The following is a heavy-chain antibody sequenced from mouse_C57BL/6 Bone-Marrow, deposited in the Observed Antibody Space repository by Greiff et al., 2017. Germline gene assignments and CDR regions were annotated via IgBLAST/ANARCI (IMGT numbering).Heavy chain of an antibody. CDR3: TRSGLLRTWFAY. D-gene: IGHD1-1*01. CDR2: IDPETGGT. J-gene: IGHJ3*01. V-gene: IGHV1-15*01. CDR1: GYTFTDYE. Sequence: QVQLKESGAELVRPGASVTLSCKASGYTFTDYEMHWVKQTPVHGLEWIGAIDPETGGTAYNQKFKGKAILTADKSSSTAYMELRSLTSEDSAVYYCTRSGLLRTWFAYWGQGTLVTVSA.